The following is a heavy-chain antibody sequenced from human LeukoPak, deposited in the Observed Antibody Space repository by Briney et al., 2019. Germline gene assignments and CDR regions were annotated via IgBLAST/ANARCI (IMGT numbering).Heavy chain of an antibody. CDR2: MNPNSGNT. J-gene: IGHJ6*02. CDR1: GYTFTTYD. Sequence: ASVKVSCKASGYTFTTYDINWVRQATGQGLEWMGWMNPNSGNTGYAQKFQGRVTMTRNSSISTAYMELRSLSSEDTAVYYCARAHLTYYYGSGTYYYFFGLDVWGPGTTVTVSS. V-gene: IGHV1-8*01. CDR3: ARAHLTYYYGSGTYYYFFGLDV. D-gene: IGHD3-10*01.